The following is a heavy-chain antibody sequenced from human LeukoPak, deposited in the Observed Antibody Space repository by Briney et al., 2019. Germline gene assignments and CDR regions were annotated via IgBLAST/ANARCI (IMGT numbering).Heavy chain of an antibody. CDR1: GYTFTSYG. CDR2: ISAYNGNT. CDR3: ARAGKQWLAYYYYYGMDV. J-gene: IGHJ6*02. D-gene: IGHD6-19*01. Sequence: ASVKVSCKASGYTFTSYGISWVRQAPGQGLEWMGGISAYNGNTNYAQKLQGRVTMTTDTSTSTAYMELRSLRSDDTAVYYCARAGKQWLAYYYYYGMDVWGQGTTVTVSS. V-gene: IGHV1-18*01.